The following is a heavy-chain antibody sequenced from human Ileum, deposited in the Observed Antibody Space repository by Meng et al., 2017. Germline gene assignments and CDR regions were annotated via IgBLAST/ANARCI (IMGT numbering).Heavy chain of an antibody. CDR1: GFTFSSYW. CDR2: INTDGNIT. J-gene: IGHJ4*02. V-gene: IGHV3-74*01. D-gene: IGHD6-13*01. CDR3: ACSRTFDY. Sequence: GGSLRLSCAASGFTFSSYWMHWVRQVPGKGLVWVSRINTDGNITNYADSVKGRFTISRDNAKNTLYLQMNSLRAEDTAIYYCACSRTFDYWGQGTRVTVSS.